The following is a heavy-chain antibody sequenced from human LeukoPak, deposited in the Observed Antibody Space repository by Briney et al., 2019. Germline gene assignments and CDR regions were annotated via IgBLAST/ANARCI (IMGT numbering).Heavy chain of an antibody. Sequence: GRSLRLSCAASGFTFDDYAMHWVRQAPGKGLEWVSGISWNSGSIGYADSVKGRFTISRDNAKNSLYLQMNSLRAEDTALYYCAKDRWQTTLSYGMDFWSQGTTVTVTS. CDR1: GFTFDDYA. CDR2: ISWNSGSI. V-gene: IGHV3-9*01. D-gene: IGHD4-4*01. J-gene: IGHJ6*02. CDR3: AKDRWQTTLSYGMDF.